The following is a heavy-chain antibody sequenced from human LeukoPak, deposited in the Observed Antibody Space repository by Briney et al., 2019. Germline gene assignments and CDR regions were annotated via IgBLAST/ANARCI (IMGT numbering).Heavy chain of an antibody. V-gene: IGHV1-2*02. CDR2: INPNSGGT. D-gene: IGHD3-10*01. Sequence: WMGWINPNSGGTNYAQKFQGRVTMTRDTSISTAYMELSRLRSDDTAVYYCARVMVNWFDPWGQGTLVTVSS. CDR3: ARVMVNWFDP. J-gene: IGHJ5*02.